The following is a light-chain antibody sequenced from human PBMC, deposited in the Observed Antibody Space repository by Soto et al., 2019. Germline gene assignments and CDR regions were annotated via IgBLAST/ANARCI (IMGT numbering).Light chain of an antibody. V-gene: IGLV2-11*01. CDR2: DVS. J-gene: IGLJ3*02. Sequence: QSALTQPRSVSGSPGQSVTISCTGTSSDVRGYNYVSWYQQHPGKAPKLIIYDVSKRPSGVPDRFSGSKSGNTASLTISGLQAEDEADYYCCSSAGTYTSVFGGGTKLTVL. CDR3: CSSAGTYTSV. CDR1: SSDVRGYNY.